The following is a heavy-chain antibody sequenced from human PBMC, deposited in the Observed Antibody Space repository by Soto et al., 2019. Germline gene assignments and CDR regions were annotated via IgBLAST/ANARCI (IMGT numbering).Heavy chain of an antibody. CDR3: ARLTPSTISRGTYGMDV. CDR2: IYYSGST. V-gene: IGHV4-31*03. Sequence: QVQLQESGPGLVKPSQTLSLTCTVSGGSISSGGYYWSWIRQHPGKGLEWIGYIYYSGSTYYNPYLKGRVTMSVDTSKNQFSLKLSSVTAADTAVYYCARLTPSTISRGTYGMDVWGQGTTVTVSS. J-gene: IGHJ6*02. CDR1: GGSISSGGYY. D-gene: IGHD1-26*01.